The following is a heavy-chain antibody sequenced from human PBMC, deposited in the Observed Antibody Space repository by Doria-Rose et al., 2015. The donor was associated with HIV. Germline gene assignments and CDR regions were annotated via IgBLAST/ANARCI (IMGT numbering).Heavy chain of an antibody. J-gene: IGHJ4*02. CDR3: ARRGVRGVFDF. V-gene: IGHV5-51*01. CDR2: IYPRDSDS. Sequence: IGWVRQMPGKGLEWVAIIYPRDSDSRYSPSFRGQVTISADKSIRTAYLQWNSLQASDTAMYYCARRGVRGVFDFWGPGTLVTVSS. D-gene: IGHD3-10*01.